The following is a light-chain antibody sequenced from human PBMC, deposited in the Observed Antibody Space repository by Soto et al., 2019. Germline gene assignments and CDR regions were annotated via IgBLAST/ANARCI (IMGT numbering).Light chain of an antibody. V-gene: IGLV3-21*01. CDR2: YDS. J-gene: IGLJ2*01. Sequence: SYELTQPPSVSVAPGETARISCGGNNVGSRGVHWYQQKPGQAPVLVIYYDSDRPSGIPERFSGSNSGNTATLIISGVEAGDESDYYCQVWEATGDQVVFGGGTKVTLL. CDR3: QVWEATGDQVV. CDR1: NVGSRG.